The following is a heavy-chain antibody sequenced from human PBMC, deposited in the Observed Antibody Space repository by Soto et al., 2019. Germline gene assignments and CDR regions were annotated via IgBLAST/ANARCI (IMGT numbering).Heavy chain of an antibody. CDR1: GFAVSSNY. Sequence: EVQLVESGGGLVQPGGSLRLSCAASGFAVSSNYMSWVRQAPGKGLEWVSVLYTGGSTYYAESVKGRFIISRDNSKNTLFLHMNSLRAYYTAMYYCARLNIAAAVYFDLWGRGTLVTVSS. J-gene: IGHJ2*01. D-gene: IGHD6-13*01. CDR2: LYTGGST. CDR3: ARLNIAAAVYFDL. V-gene: IGHV3-66*04.